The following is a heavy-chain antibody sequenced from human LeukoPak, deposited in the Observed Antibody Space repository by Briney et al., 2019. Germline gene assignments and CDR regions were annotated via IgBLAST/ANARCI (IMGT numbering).Heavy chain of an antibody. D-gene: IGHD2-2*01. J-gene: IGHJ6*04. V-gene: IGHV1-3*01. CDR1: GSTFTSYA. CDR3: ARAIYCSSTSCYYLPYYYGMDV. CDR2: INAGNGNT. Sequence: ASVKVSCKASGSTFTSYAMHWVRQAPGQRLEWVGWINAGNGNTKYSQKFQGRVTITRDTSASTAYMELSSLRSEDTAVYYCARAIYCSSTSCYYLPYYYGMDVWGKGTTVTVS.